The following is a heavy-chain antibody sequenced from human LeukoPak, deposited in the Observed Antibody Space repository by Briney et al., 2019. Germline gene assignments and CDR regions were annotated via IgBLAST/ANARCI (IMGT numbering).Heavy chain of an antibody. CDR3: ARWKSLKGTFDY. CDR2: ISYDGNKK. Sequence: GGSLRLSCEASGFTFSNYAMNWVRQAPGKGLEWVAVISYDGNKKYYADSVEGRFTTSRDNSKNTLYLQMNSLRAEDTAVYYCARWKSLKGTFDYWGQGTLVTVSS. V-gene: IGHV3-30*04. CDR1: GFTFSNYA. D-gene: IGHD1-7*01. J-gene: IGHJ4*02.